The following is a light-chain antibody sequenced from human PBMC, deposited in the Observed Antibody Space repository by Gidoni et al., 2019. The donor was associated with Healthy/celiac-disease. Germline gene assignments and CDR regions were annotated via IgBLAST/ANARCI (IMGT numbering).Light chain of an antibody. J-gene: IGKJ4*01. Sequence: EIVLTPSPATLSLSPGERATLSCRASQSVSSYLAWYQQKPGQAPRLLIYDASNRATGIPARFSGSGSGTDFTLTSSSLEPEDFAVYYCQQRSNWPRLTFGGGTKVEIK. V-gene: IGKV3-11*01. CDR1: QSVSSY. CDR3: QQRSNWPRLT. CDR2: DAS.